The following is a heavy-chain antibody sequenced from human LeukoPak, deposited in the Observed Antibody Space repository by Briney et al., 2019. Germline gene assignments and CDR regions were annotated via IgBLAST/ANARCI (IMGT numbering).Heavy chain of an antibody. CDR2: IYYSGTT. V-gene: IGHV4-39*01. CDR1: GGTISSSRHN. Sequence: SETLSLTCSVSGGTISSSRHNWGWLRQPPGKWLEWHGSIYYSGTTYYNPSLKSRLTISVDTSKNQFSLKLSSVTAVDTAVYYCARHDRIKASPLVWGQGILVTVSS. CDR3: ARHDRIKASPLV. D-gene: IGHD5-24*01. J-gene: IGHJ4*02.